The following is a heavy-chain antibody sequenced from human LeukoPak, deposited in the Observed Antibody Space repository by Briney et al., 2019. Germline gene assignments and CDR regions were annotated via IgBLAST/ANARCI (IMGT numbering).Heavy chain of an antibody. Sequence: GRSLRLSCATSGFTFSHYGMHWVRQAPGKGLEWVAVIWSDGTNRYYGDPLKGRFTISRDNFQRTVYLQMDSLRAEDTAVYYCAKDAQRGFDYSNSLDKWGQGTLVTVSS. D-gene: IGHD4-11*01. J-gene: IGHJ4*02. CDR1: GFTFSHYG. CDR2: IWSDGTNR. CDR3: AKDAQRGFDYSNSLDK. V-gene: IGHV3-33*06.